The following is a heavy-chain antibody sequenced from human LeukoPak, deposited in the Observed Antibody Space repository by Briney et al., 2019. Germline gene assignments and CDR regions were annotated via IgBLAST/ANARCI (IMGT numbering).Heavy chain of an antibody. J-gene: IGHJ4*02. CDR3: AKNDGYAIFGVSDY. CDR1: GFTFSSYA. V-gene: IGHV3-23*01. CDR2: ISGSGGST. D-gene: IGHD3-3*01. Sequence: QSGGSLRLSCAASGFTFSSYAMSWVRQAPGKGLEWVSAISGSGGSTYYADSVKGRFTISRDNSKNTLYLQMNSLRAEDTAVYYCAKNDGYAIFGVSDYWGQGTLVTVSS.